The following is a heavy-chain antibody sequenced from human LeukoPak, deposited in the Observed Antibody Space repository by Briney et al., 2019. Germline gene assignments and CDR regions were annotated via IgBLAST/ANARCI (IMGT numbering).Heavy chain of an antibody. CDR1: GYTFTGYY. CDR2: IDPNSGGT. V-gene: IGHV1-2*02. J-gene: IGHJ3*02. D-gene: IGHD6-19*01. CDR3: AREGRIAVAGSGPGSDAFDI. Sequence: ASVKVSCKASGYTFTGYYMDWVRQAPGQGLEWMGWIDPNSGGTNYAQKFQGRVTMTRDTSISTAYMELSRLRSDDTAVYYCAREGRIAVAGSGPGSDAFDIWGQGTMVTVSS.